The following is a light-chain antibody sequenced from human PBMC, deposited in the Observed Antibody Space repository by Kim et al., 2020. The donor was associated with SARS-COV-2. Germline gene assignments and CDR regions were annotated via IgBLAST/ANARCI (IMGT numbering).Light chain of an antibody. CDR2: GAS. CDR3: QQYGSSPYT. V-gene: IGKV3-20*01. J-gene: IGKJ2*01. Sequence: LLPAEQAPLPCNASQRISSSYLAWYQQKPGQAPRLLIYGASSRATGIPDRFSGSGSGTDFTLTISRREPEDFAVYYCQQYGSSPYTFGQGTKLEIK. CDR1: QRISSSY.